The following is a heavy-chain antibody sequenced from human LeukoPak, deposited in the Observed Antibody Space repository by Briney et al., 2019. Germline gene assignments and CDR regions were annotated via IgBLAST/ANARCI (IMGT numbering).Heavy chain of an antibody. CDR2: IYSGGST. CDR3: AREIVGGGGFDY. Sequence: GGSLRLSCAASGFTVSSNYMSWVRQAPGKGLEWVSVIYSGGSTYYADSVKGRFTIPRDNSKNTLYLQMNSLRAEDTAVYYCAREIVGGGGFDYWGQGTLVTVSS. D-gene: IGHD1-26*01. J-gene: IGHJ4*02. CDR1: GFTVSSNY. V-gene: IGHV3-53*01.